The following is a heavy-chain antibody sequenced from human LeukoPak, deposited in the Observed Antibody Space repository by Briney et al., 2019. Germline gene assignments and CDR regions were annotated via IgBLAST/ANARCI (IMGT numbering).Heavy chain of an antibody. V-gene: IGHV4-30-2*01. Sequence: PSETLSLTCAVSGGSISSGGYSWSWIRQPPGQGLEWIGYIYHSGSTYYNPSLKSRVTISVDRSKNQFSLKLNSLTAADTAVYYCARFLGAEGWFDPWGQGTLVTVSS. CDR1: GGSISSGGYS. CDR2: IYHSGST. CDR3: ARFLGAEGWFDP. J-gene: IGHJ5*02.